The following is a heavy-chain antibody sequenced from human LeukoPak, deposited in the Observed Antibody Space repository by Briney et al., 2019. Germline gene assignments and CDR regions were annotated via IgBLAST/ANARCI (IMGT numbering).Heavy chain of an antibody. CDR2: INQDGSEK. CDR3: ARGRDDAFDI. CDR1: GFTFSSYW. Sequence: GGSLRLSCAASGFTFSSYWMSWVRQAPGKGLEWVANINQDGSEKYYVDSVKGRFTITRDNAKNSLYLQMNSLRSDDTAVYYCARGRDDAFDIWGQGTMVTVSS. V-gene: IGHV3-7*03. J-gene: IGHJ3*02.